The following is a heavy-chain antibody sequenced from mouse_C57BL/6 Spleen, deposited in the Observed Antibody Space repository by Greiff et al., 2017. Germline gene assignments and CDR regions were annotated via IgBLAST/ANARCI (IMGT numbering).Heavy chain of an antibody. Sequence: EVQLQPSGPELVKPGASVKMSCKASGYTFTDYNMHWVKQSHGKSLEWIGYINPNNGGTSYNQKFKGKATLTVNKSSSTAYMELRSLTSEDSAVYYCAVDGNYFFDYWGQGTTLTVSS. J-gene: IGHJ2*01. V-gene: IGHV1-22*01. D-gene: IGHD2-1*01. CDR3: AVDGNYFFDY. CDR2: INPNNGGT. CDR1: GYTFTDYN.